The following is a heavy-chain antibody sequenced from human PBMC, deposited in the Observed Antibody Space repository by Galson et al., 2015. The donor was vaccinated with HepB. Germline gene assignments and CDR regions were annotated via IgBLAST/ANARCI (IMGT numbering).Heavy chain of an antibody. CDR3: AKHKGAGGIGYYYYFDS. CDR2: ITSSGTNT. J-gene: IGHJ4*02. Sequence: SLRLSCAVSGFTFSNYAMSWVRQAPGKGLEWVSTITSSGTNTYYADSVKGRFTISRDNSKNTLHLQMNSLRAEDTALYYCAKHKGAGGIGYYYYFDSWGQGTLVTVSS. D-gene: IGHD3-22*01. CDR1: GFTFSNYA. V-gene: IGHV3-23*01.